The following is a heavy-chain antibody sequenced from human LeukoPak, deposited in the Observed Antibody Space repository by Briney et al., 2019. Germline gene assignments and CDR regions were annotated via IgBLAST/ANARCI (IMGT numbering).Heavy chain of an antibody. CDR3: ARDTGGGWNVD. CDR1: ARSVSSGSYY. Sequence: PSQTLSLTCTVSARSVSSGSYYSSWIRQPPGKGLEWIGYIYSSGSTNYTPSLKSRVNISVDTSKNQFSLQLSSVTAADRAVYYCARDTGGGWNVDWGQGTLVTVSS. J-gene: IGHJ4*02. V-gene: IGHV4-61*01. CDR2: IYSSGST. D-gene: IGHD1-1*01.